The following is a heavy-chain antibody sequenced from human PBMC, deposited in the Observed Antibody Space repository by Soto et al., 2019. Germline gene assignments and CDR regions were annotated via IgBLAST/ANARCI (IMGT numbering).Heavy chain of an antibody. D-gene: IGHD6-19*01. CDR1: GFTFSSYW. V-gene: IGHV3-7*01. J-gene: IGHJ6*02. CDR2: IKQDGSEK. CDR3: ARETARQWLLPYYYYGMDV. Sequence: EVQLVESGGGLVQPGGSLRLSCAASGFTFSSYWMSWVRQAPGKGLEWVANIKQDGSEKYYVDSVKGRFTISRDNAKNSLYLQMNSLRAEDTAVYYCARETARQWLLPYYYYGMDVWGQGTTVTVSS.